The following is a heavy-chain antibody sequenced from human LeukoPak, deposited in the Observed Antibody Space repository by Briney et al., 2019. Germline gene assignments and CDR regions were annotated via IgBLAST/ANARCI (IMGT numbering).Heavy chain of an antibody. V-gene: IGHV4-61*02. CDR2: IYTSGST. Sequence: SQTLSLTCTVSGGSISSGSYYWSWIRQPAGKGLEWIGRIYTSGSTNYNPSLKSRVTMSVDTSKNQFSLKLSSVTAADTAVYYCARAKNYYGSGSYYTGWFDPWGQGTLVTVSS. CDR3: ARAKNYYGSGSYYTGWFDP. J-gene: IGHJ5*02. D-gene: IGHD3-10*01. CDR1: GGSISSGSYY.